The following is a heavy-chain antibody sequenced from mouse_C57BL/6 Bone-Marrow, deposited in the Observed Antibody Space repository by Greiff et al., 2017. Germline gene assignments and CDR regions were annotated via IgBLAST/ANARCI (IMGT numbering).Heavy chain of an antibody. CDR3: AKTAQAVYAMDY. D-gene: IGHD3-2*02. CDR1: GYTFTSYG. V-gene: IGHV1-81*01. J-gene: IGHJ4*01. Sequence: VQLVESGAELARPGASVKLSCKASGYTFTSYGISWVKQRTGQGLEWIGEIYPRSGNTYYNEKFKGKATLTADKSSSTAYMELRSLTSEDSAVYFCAKTAQAVYAMDYWGQGTSVTVSS. CDR2: IYPRSGNT.